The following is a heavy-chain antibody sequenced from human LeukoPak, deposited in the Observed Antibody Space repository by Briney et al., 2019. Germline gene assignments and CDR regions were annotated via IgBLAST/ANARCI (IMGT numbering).Heavy chain of an antibody. V-gene: IGHV3-15*01. CDR3: TTEDYDILTGYYYFDY. Sequence: GGSLRLSCAASGFTFSNAWMSWVRQAPGEGLEWVGRIKSKTDGGTTDYAAPVKGTFTISRDDSKNTLYLQMNSLKTEDTAVYYCTTEDYDILTGYYYFDYWGQGTLVTVSS. J-gene: IGHJ4*02. CDR2: IKSKTDGGTT. CDR1: GFTFSNAW. D-gene: IGHD3-9*01.